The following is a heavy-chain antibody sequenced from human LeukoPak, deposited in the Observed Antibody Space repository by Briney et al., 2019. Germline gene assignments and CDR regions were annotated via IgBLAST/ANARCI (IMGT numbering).Heavy chain of an antibody. V-gene: IGHV3-21*01. Sequence: GGSLRLSCAASGFTFSSYSMNWVRQAPGKGLEGVSSISRSSSYMYYADSVKGRFTISRDNAKNSLYLQMNSLRAEDTAVYYCARCGYHYYYYYYMDVWGKGTTVTISS. CDR1: GFTFSSYS. CDR3: ARCGYHYYYYYYMDV. J-gene: IGHJ6*03. D-gene: IGHD3-22*01. CDR2: ISRSSSYM.